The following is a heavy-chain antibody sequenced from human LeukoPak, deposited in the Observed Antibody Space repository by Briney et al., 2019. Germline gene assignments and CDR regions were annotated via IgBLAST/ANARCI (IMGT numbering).Heavy chain of an antibody. J-gene: IGHJ3*02. CDR2: ISSNGRGT. CDR3: ARGSGSYYDAFDI. Sequence: GGSLRLSCAASGFTFSSSSMHWVRQAPGKGLEYVSGISSNGRGTYSADSVKGRFTISRDNSKNTLYLQMGSLRPEDMAVYYCARGSGSYYDAFDIWGQGTMVTVSS. D-gene: IGHD3-10*01. CDR1: GFTFSSSS. V-gene: IGHV3-64*02.